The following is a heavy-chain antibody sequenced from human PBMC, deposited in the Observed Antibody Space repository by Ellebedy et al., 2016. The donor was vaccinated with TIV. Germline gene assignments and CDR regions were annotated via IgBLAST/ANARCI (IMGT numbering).Heavy chain of an antibody. V-gene: IGHV1-3*01. CDR1: GYTFTSYA. D-gene: IGHD3-22*01. CDR2: INAGNGNT. Sequence: ASVKVFCKASGYTFTSYAMHWVRQAPGQRLEWMGWINAGNGNTKYSQKFQGRVTITRDTSASTAYMELSSLRSEDTAVYYCARWVYYYDSSGYYSGYFQHWGQGTLVTVSS. J-gene: IGHJ1*01. CDR3: ARWVYYYDSSGYYSGYFQH.